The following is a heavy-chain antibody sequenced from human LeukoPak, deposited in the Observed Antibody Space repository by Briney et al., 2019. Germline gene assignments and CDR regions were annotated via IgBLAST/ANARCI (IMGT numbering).Heavy chain of an antibody. D-gene: IGHD3-10*01. CDR3: ARPLHRGSIYFQH. Sequence: GASVKVSCRASGYTFTSYAMHWVRQAPGQRLEWMGWINAGNGNTKYSQKFQGRVTITRDTSASTAYMELSSLRSEDTAVYYCARPLHRGSIYFQHWGQGTLVTVSS. CDR1: GYTFTSYA. CDR2: INAGNGNT. J-gene: IGHJ1*01. V-gene: IGHV1-3*01.